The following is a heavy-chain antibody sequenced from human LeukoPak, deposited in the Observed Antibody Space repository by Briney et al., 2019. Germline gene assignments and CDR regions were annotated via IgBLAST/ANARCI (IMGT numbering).Heavy chain of an antibody. Sequence: GGSLRLSCAASGFTFSSYSMNWVRQAPGKGLEWISYISSSCRTIYYADSVKGRFTISRDNAKNPLYLQMNSLRAEDTAVYYCARSSLIAARPSSYWGQGTLVTVSS. CDR1: GFTFSSYS. J-gene: IGHJ4*02. CDR2: ISSSCRTI. V-gene: IGHV3-48*04. CDR3: ARSSLIAARPSSY. D-gene: IGHD6-6*01.